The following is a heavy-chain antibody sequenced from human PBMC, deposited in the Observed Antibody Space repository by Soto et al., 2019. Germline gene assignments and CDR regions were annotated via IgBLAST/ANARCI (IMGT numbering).Heavy chain of an antibody. CDR2: TYYRSKWYN. CDR1: GDSVSSNSAA. CDR3: AGTTSHQWYYMDV. J-gene: IGHJ6*03. V-gene: IGHV6-1*01. D-gene: IGHD1-7*01. Sequence: SQTLSLTCVISGDSVSSNSAAWNWIRQSPSRGLEWLGRTYYRSKWYNDYAVSVKSRITVNPDTSKNQFSLQLNSVTPEDTAVYYCAGTTSHQWYYMDVWGKGTTVTVSS.